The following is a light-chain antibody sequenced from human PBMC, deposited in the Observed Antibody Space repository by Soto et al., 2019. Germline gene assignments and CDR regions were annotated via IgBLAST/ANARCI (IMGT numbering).Light chain of an antibody. J-gene: IGKJ1*01. CDR2: GAS. Sequence: EIVLTQSPGTLSLSPGERATLSCRASQSVTSNYLAWYQQKPGQAPRLLIYGASTRATGIPDRFSGSGSGTDLTLTINRLEPEDFAVYYCQHYGSSTRTFGQGTKVEIK. CDR1: QSVTSNY. V-gene: IGKV3-20*01. CDR3: QHYGSSTRT.